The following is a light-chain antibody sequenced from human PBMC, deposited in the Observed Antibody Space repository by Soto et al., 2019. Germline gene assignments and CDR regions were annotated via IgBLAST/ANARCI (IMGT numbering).Light chain of an antibody. J-gene: IGLJ1*01. CDR3: SSYTSSYTYV. CDR2: DVS. Sequence: QSALTQPASVSGSPGQSVTISCAGTSSDVGGYNFVSWYQQHPGKAPQLMIYDVSSRPSGVSNRFSGSKSGNTASLTISGLQAEDEADYYCSSYTSSYTYVFGTATKLSVL. V-gene: IGLV2-14*03. CDR1: SSDVGGYNF.